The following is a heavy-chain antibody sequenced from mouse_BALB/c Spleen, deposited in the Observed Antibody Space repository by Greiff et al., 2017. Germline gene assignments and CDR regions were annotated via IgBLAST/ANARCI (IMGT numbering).Heavy chain of an antibody. CDR2: ISNGGGST. D-gene: IGHD2-1*01. CDR1: GFTFSSYT. J-gene: IGHJ4*01. V-gene: IGHV5-12-2*01. Sequence: EVKLVESGGGLVQPGGSLKLSCAASGFTFSSYTMSWVRQTPEKRLEWVAYISNGGGSTYYPDTVKGRFTISRDNAKNTLYLQMSSLKSEDTAMYYCALADLHYYAMDYWGQGTSVTVSS. CDR3: ALADLHYYAMDY.